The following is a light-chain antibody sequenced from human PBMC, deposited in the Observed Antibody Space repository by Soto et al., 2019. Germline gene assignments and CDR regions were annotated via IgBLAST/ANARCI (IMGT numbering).Light chain of an antibody. Sequence: QSALTQPASVSGSPGQSISISCTGISSDVGDYNYVSWYQKHPGKAPKVIIYDVSNRPSGVSNRFSGSKSGDTASLTISGRRAGEEADYYWSSYTSSNAPVLFGGGTQLTVL. CDR3: SSYTSSNAPVL. V-gene: IGLV2-14*03. J-gene: IGLJ2*01. CDR2: DVS. CDR1: SSDVGDYNY.